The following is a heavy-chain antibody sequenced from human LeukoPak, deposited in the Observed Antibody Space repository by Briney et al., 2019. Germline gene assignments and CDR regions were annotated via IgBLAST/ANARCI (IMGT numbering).Heavy chain of an antibody. Sequence: SETLSLTCTVSGGSISSYYWSWIRQPAGKGLEWIGRIYTSGSTNYNPSLKSRVTMSVDTSKNQFSLKLSSVTAADTAVYYCARGGYSYGYTDWYFDLWGRGTLVTVSS. J-gene: IGHJ2*01. D-gene: IGHD5-18*01. CDR2: IYTSGST. CDR3: ARGGYSYGYTDWYFDL. CDR1: GGSISSYY. V-gene: IGHV4-4*07.